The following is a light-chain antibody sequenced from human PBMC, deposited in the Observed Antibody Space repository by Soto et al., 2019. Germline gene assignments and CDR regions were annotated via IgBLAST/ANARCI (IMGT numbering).Light chain of an antibody. Sequence: DIVMTQSPLSLPVTPGEPASISCRSSQSLLHSNGYNYLDWYLQKPGQSPQLLIYLGSNRASGVPDRFSGSGSGTDFTLKISRVEADDVGVYYCMQALQTRLTFGGGTKVEIK. J-gene: IGKJ4*01. CDR3: MQALQTRLT. CDR1: QSLLHSNGYNY. V-gene: IGKV2-28*01. CDR2: LGS.